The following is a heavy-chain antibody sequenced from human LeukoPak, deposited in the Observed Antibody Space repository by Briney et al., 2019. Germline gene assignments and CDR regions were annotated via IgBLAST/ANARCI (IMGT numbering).Heavy chain of an antibody. CDR2: ISCNISTT. CDR3: ARDRSGYARYYGMDV. V-gene: IGHV3-11*01. J-gene: IGHJ6*02. CDR1: GFTFSDYY. Sequence: GGSLRLSCAASGFTFSDYYMSWIRQAPGKGLEWVSSISCNISTTYYADSVKGRFTISRDNAKNSLYLQMNSLRVEDTAVYYCARDRSGYARYYGMDVWGQGTTVTVSS. D-gene: IGHD5-12*01.